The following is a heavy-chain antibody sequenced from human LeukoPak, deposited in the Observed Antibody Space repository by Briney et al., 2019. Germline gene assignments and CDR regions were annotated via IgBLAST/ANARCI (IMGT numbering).Heavy chain of an antibody. Sequence: ASVKVSCKASGYTFTGYYMHWVRQAPGQGLEWMGWINPNSGGTDYAQKFQGRVTMTRDTSISTAYMELSRLRSDDTAVYYCARADGGNSGYNWFDPWGQGTLVTASS. CDR2: INPNSGGT. CDR1: GYTFTGYY. D-gene: IGHD4-23*01. J-gene: IGHJ5*02. CDR3: ARADGGNSGYNWFDP. V-gene: IGHV1-2*02.